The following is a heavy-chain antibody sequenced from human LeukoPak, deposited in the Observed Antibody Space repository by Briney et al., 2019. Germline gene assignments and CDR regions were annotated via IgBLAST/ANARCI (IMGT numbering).Heavy chain of an antibody. Sequence: SETLSLTCAVSGYSISSGYYWGWIRQPPGKGLEWIGTIYHSGTTYYNPSLKSRDTISVDTSKNQFSLRLSSVTAADTAVYYCARGSDSWYKDYWGQGTLVTVSS. CDR1: GYSISSGYY. V-gene: IGHV4-38-2*01. J-gene: IGHJ4*02. D-gene: IGHD6-13*01. CDR3: ARGSDSWYKDY. CDR2: IYHSGTT.